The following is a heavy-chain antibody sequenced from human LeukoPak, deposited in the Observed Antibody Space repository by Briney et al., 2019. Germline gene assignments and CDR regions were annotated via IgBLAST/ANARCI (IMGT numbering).Heavy chain of an antibody. CDR3: ARDRETTVTTLDF. D-gene: IGHD4-11*01. J-gene: IGHJ4*02. CDR2: INGDGSST. CDR1: GFTFSTYW. Sequence: GGSLRLSCVASGFTFSTYWMHWVRHVPGKRLVWVSRINGDGSSTTYGDAVKGRFTISRDNANNPLYLKMNSLRAEDTAVYYCARDRETTVTTLDFWGQGTVVTVSS. V-gene: IGHV3-74*03.